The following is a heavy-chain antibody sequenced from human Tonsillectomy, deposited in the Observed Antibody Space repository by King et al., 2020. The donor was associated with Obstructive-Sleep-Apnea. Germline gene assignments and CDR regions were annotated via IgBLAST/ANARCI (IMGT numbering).Heavy chain of an antibody. V-gene: IGHV4-4*07. CDR3: ARDRGISAFDI. Sequence: QVQLVESGPGLVKPSETLSLTCTVSGGSINNSYWSWFRQPAGKGLEWFGRIYSGGITNYNPSLKSRVIMSVDTSKKQVSLKLNAVTAADTAVYYCARDRGISAFDIWGQGTLVTVSS. J-gene: IGHJ3*02. CDR2: IYSGGIT. D-gene: IGHD2-15*01. CDR1: GGSINNSY.